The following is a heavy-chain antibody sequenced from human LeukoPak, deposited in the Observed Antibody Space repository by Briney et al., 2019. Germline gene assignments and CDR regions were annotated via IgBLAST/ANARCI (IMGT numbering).Heavy chain of an antibody. D-gene: IGHD3-22*01. Sequence: PSETLSLTCAVYGGSFRGYYWSWIRQPPGKGLEWIGEINHSGSTNYNPSLKSRVTILVDTSKNQFSLNLNSVTAADTAVYYCARIVGRGYYDSSGYYQGEYFQHWGQGTLVTVS. J-gene: IGHJ1*01. CDR1: GGSFRGYY. CDR3: ARIVGRGYYDSSGYYQGEYFQH. CDR2: INHSGST. V-gene: IGHV4-34*01.